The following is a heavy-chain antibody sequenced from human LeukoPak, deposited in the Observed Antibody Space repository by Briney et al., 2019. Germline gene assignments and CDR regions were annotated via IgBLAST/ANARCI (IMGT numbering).Heavy chain of an antibody. V-gene: IGHV3-23*01. CDR3: ARSSSGTGLRWFDP. Sequence: PGGSLSLSCAASGFTFSSYAMNWVRQAPGKGLEWVSSISGSGSGTYYGHSVKGRFTISRDNSKNTLYLQMNSLRADDTAVYYCARSSSGTGLRWFDPWGQGTLVVSSS. CDR2: ISGSGSGT. CDR1: GFTFSSYA. D-gene: IGHD3-10*01. J-gene: IGHJ5*02.